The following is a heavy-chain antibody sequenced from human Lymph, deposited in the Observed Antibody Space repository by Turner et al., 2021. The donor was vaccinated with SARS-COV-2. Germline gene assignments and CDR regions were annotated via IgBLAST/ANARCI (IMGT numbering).Heavy chain of an antibody. D-gene: IGHD1-1*01. J-gene: IGHJ4*02. CDR3: AKDPNWYVLSAVDY. CDR1: GFTFSSYA. V-gene: IGHV3-23*01. CDR2: INGSGGST. Sequence: EVPLLESGGGLVKPGGSLRLYCAASGFTFSSYAMSWVRQAPWKGLEWVSTINGSGGSTYYADSVTGRFTISRDNSKNTLYLQMNSLRAEDTAIYYCAKDPNWYVLSAVDYWGQGTLVTVSS.